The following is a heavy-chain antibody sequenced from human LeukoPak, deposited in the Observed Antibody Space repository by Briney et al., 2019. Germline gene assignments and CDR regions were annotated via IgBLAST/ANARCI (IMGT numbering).Heavy chain of an antibody. CDR3: ASRYFDWVYFDY. V-gene: IGHV4-59*01. CDR1: GGSISSYY. Sequence: SETLSLTCTVSGGSISSYYWSWVRQPPGKGLEWIGYIYYSGSTNYNPSLKSRVTISVDTSKNQYSLKLSSVTAADTAMYYCASRYFDWVYFDYWGQGILVTVSS. CDR2: IYYSGST. D-gene: IGHD3-9*01. J-gene: IGHJ4*02.